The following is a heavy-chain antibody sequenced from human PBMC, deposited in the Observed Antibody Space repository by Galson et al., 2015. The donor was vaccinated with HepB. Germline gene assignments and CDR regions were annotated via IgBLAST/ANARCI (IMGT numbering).Heavy chain of an antibody. CDR3: ARDPPSIVVVPAASFDY. D-gene: IGHD2-2*01. J-gene: IGHJ4*02. V-gene: IGHV3-21*01. CDR1: GFTFSNYG. CDR2: ISSSSSYI. Sequence: SLRLSCAASGFTFSNYGMHWVRQAPGKGLEWVSSISSSSSYIYYADSVKGRFTISRDNAKNSLYLQMNSLRAEDTAVYYCARDPPSIVVVPAASFDYWGQGTLVTVSS.